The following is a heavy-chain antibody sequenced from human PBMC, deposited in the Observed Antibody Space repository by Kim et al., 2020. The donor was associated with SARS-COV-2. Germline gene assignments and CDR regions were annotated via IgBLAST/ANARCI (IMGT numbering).Heavy chain of an antibody. CDR1: GGSISSSSYY. CDR3: ARQVYYYGSGSWDWFDP. Sequence: SETLSLTCTVSGGSISSSSYYWGWIRQPPGKGLEWIGSIYYSGSTYYNPSLKSRFTISVDTSKNQFSLKLSSVTAADTAVYYCARQVYYYGSGSWDWFDPWGQGTLVTVSS. CDR2: IYYSGST. D-gene: IGHD3-10*01. V-gene: IGHV4-39*01. J-gene: IGHJ5*02.